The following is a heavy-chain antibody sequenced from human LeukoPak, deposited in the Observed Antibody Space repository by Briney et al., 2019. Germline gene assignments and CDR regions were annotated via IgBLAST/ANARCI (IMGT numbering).Heavy chain of an antibody. CDR1: GGTFSSYA. CDR2: IIPIFGTA. Sequence: SVKVSCKASGGTFSSYAIRWVRQAPGQGLEWMGRIIPIFGTANYAQKFQGRVTITTDESTSTAYMELSSLRSEDTAVYYCARSLRYCSGASCYWLYYFDYWGQGTLVTVSS. CDR3: ARSLRYCSGASCYWLYYFDY. J-gene: IGHJ4*02. V-gene: IGHV1-69*05. D-gene: IGHD2-15*01.